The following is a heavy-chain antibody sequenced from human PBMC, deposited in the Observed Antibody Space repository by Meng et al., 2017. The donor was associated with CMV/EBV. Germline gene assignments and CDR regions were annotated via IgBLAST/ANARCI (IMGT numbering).Heavy chain of an antibody. D-gene: IGHD6-13*01. V-gene: IGHV1-3*02. CDR1: GYTFTSYA. CDR3: AREAAEADAFDI. J-gene: IGHJ3*02. CDR2: SNAGNGNT. Sequence: ASVKVSCKASGYTFTSYAMHWVRQAPGQRLEWMGWSNAGNGNTKYSQEFQGRVTMATDTSTSTAYMELRSLRSDDTAVYYCAREAAEADAFDIWGQGTMVTVSS.